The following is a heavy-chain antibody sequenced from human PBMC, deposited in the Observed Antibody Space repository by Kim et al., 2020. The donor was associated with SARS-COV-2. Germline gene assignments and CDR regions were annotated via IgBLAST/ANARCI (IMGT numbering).Heavy chain of an antibody. Sequence: GGSLRLSCATSGFVFDDYGMSWVRQAPGRGLEWVSGIDWIGHTTGYADSVKGRFVISRDNAEKSLYLQMNSLRAEDTAFYYCARCYTSSWNMWAPLGYWGPGTLVTVSS. J-gene: IGHJ4*02. V-gene: IGHV3-20*04. CDR1: GFVFDDYG. CDR2: IDWIGHTT. CDR3: ARCYTSSWNMWAPLGY. D-gene: IGHD6-13*01.